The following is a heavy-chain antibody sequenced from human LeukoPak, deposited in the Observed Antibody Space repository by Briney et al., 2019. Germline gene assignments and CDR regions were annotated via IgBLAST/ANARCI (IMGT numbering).Heavy chain of an antibody. J-gene: IGHJ4*02. D-gene: IGHD3-22*01. Sequence: TGGSLRLSCAASGFSFNNYAMHWVRQAPGKGLEWVSSISSSSSYIYYADSVKGRFTISRDNAKNSLYLQMNSLRAEDTAVYYCARDPRDYYDSTTWGQGTLVTVSS. CDR1: GFSFNNYA. V-gene: IGHV3-21*01. CDR3: ARDPRDYYDSTT. CDR2: ISSSSSYI.